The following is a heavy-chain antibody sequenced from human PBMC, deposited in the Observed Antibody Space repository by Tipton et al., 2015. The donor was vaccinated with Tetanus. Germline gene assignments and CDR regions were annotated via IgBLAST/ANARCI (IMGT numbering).Heavy chain of an antibody. D-gene: IGHD3/OR15-3a*01. J-gene: IGHJ4*02. CDR2: ILPRDSDA. V-gene: IGHV5-51*01. CDR3: ARRDGTGPFDY. Sequence: QLVQSGAEVKKPGESLKISCKASGYTFGSYWIGWVRQLPGKGLEWMGIILPRDSDARYGPSFQGHVPISADTSINTAYLEWRGLKASATAMYWCARRDGTGPFDYWGQGSLVTVSS. CDR1: GYTFGSYW.